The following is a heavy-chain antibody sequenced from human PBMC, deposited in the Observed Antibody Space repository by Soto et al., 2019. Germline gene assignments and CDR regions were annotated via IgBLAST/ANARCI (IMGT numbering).Heavy chain of an antibody. J-gene: IGHJ3*02. CDR1: GFTFSSYA. Sequence: EVQLLESGGGLVQPGGSLRLSCAASGFTFSSYAMSWVRQAPGKGLEWVSDISGSGAIRYYADSVKGRFTISRDNSKNTLYLQMNSRRVEDTAVYYCAKDNPYDYIRGAIDIWGQGTMVNVSS. V-gene: IGHV3-23*01. CDR3: AKDNPYDYIRGAIDI. CDR2: ISGSGAIR. D-gene: IGHD3-16*01.